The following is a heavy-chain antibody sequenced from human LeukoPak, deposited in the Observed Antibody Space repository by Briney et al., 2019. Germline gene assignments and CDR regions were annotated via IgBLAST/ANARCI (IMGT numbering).Heavy chain of an antibody. J-gene: IGHJ6*03. CDR1: GYTFSDYY. V-gene: IGHV1-8*03. Sequence: GASVKVSCKASGYTFSDYYIHWVRQAPGEGLEWMGWMNPNSGNTGYAQKFQGRVTITRNTSISTAYMELSSLRSEDTAVYYCARGTKQYGDYTFYYYMDVWGKGTTVTVSS. CDR2: MNPNSGNT. CDR3: ARGTKQYGDYTFYYYMDV. D-gene: IGHD4-17*01.